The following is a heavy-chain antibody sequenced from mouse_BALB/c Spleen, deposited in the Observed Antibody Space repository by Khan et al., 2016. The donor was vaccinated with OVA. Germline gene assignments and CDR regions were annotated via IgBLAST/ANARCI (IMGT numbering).Heavy chain of an antibody. Sequence: VQLKESGAELVRPGALVKLSCKASGFNIKDYYMHWVKQRPELGLVWIGRIDPENGNTIYDPKFQGKASIKSDTSSNTAYLQLSSLTSEDTAVYYCARDGYSPWFAYWGQGTLVTVSA. D-gene: IGHD2-3*01. CDR2: IDPENGNT. CDR1: GFNIKDYY. V-gene: IGHV14-1*02. CDR3: ARDGYSPWFAY. J-gene: IGHJ3*01.